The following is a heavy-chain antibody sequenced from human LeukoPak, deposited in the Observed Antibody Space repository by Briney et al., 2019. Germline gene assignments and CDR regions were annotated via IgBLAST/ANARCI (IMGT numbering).Heavy chain of an antibody. CDR2: ISAYNGNT. V-gene: IGHV1-18*04. CDR3: ARTSYDILTGYYRWIDY. D-gene: IGHD3-9*01. CDR1: GYTLTSYS. J-gene: IGHJ4*01. Sequence: ASVKVSCKASGYTLTSYSLTWVRQAPGQGLEWMGWISAYNGNTKYAQNFQGRVTMTTDTSTSTAYMELRSLRSDDTAVYYCARTSYDILTGYYRWIDYWGQGALVTVSS.